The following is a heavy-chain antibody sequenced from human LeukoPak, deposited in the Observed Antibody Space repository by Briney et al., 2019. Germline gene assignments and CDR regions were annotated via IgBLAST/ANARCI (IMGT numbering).Heavy chain of an antibody. J-gene: IGHJ4*02. Sequence: AGGSLRLSCAASGFSFSNYAFHWVRQAPGKGLEYISIVSSNGGSTYYATSVKGRFTISRDNTKNSLYLQMDSLTADDTAVYFCACLRGPSDYWGQGTLVTVSS. V-gene: IGHV3-64*01. CDR3: ACLRGPSDY. CDR1: GFSFSNYA. D-gene: IGHD4-17*01. CDR2: VSSNGGST.